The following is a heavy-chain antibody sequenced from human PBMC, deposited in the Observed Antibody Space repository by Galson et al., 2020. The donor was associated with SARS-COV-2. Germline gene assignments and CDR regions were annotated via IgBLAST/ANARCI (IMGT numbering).Heavy chain of an antibody. CDR3: ARDAVGALGD. CDR1: GGSVRSDY. V-gene: IGHV4-59*02. D-gene: IGHD1-26*01. J-gene: IGHJ4*02. Sequence: ETSETLSLTCSVSGGSVRSDYWSWLRQPPGKGLEWIGYIYNSESTNYNASLKSRVTISVDTSKSQFSLKLSSVTAADTAVYYCARDAVGALGDWGQGTLVTVSS. CDR2: IYNSEST.